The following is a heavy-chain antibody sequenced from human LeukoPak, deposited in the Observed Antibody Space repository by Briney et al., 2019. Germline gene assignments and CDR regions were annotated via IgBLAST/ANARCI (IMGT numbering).Heavy chain of an antibody. J-gene: IGHJ4*02. D-gene: IGHD6-13*01. CDR2: IKTKTDGGTT. CDR1: GFTFSNAW. Sequence: GGSLRLSCAASGFTFSNAWMSWVRQAPGKGLEWVGRIKTKTDGGTTDYAAPVKGRFTISRDDSKNTLYLQMNSLKTEDTAVYYCTTGTLYTSSWFHYWGQGTLVTVSS. CDR3: TTGTLYTSSWFHY. V-gene: IGHV3-15*01.